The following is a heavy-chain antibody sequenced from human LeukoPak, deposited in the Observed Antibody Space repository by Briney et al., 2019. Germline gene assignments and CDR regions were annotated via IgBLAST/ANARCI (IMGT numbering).Heavy chain of an antibody. CDR3: ARGTKVDTAMVKYYYGMDV. D-gene: IGHD5-18*01. CDR2: IYYSGST. CDR1: GGSISSSSYY. J-gene: IGHJ6*02. Sequence: SETLSLTCTVSGGSISSSSYYWGWIRQPPGKGLEWIGSIYYSGSTYYNPSLKSRVTISVDTSKNQFSLKLSSVTAADTAVYYCARGTKVDTAMVKYYYGMDVWGQGTTVTVSS. V-gene: IGHV4-39*07.